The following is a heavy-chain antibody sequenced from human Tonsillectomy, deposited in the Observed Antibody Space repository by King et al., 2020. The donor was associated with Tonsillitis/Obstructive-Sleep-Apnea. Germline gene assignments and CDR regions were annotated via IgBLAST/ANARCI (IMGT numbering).Heavy chain of an antibody. CDR2: ISWNSGSI. J-gene: IGHJ5*02. V-gene: IGHV3-9*01. CDR3: ARGGYSSGWYYGDWFDP. D-gene: IGHD6-19*01. Sequence: VPETLGKGLEWVSGISWNSGSIGYADSVQGRFTISRDNAKNSLYLQMNSLRPEDTALYYCARGGYSSGWYYGDWFDPWGQGTLVTVSS.